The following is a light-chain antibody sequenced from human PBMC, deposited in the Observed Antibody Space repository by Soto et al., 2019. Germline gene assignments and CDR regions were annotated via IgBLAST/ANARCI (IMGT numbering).Light chain of an antibody. J-gene: IGLJ2*01. Sequence: QSALTQPASVSGSPGQSITISCTGTSSDVGSYNFVSWYQHPGKVPKLLIYEVNKRPSGISDRFSGSKSGNTASLTISGLQAEDEGDYYCCSFASTTTFVFGGGTKLTVL. CDR1: SSDVGSYNF. V-gene: IGLV2-23*02. CDR3: CSFASTTTFV. CDR2: EVN.